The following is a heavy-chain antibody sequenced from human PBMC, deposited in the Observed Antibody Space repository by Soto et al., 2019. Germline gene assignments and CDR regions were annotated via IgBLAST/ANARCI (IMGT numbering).Heavy chain of an antibody. V-gene: IGHV4-34*01. CDR1: GGSFSGYY. CDR2: INHSGST. J-gene: IGHJ6*02. Sequence: PLETLSLTCAVYGGSFSGYYWSWIRQPPGKGLEWIGEINHSGSTNYNPSLKSRVTISVDTSKNQFSLKLSSVTAADTAVYYCARGRRQLAPPYYYYYGMDVWGQGTTVTVSS. D-gene: IGHD6-13*01. CDR3: ARGRRQLAPPYYYYYGMDV.